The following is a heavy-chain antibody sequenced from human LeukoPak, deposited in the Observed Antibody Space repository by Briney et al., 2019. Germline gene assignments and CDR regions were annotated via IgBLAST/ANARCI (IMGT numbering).Heavy chain of an antibody. CDR1: GFTFSSYA. J-gene: IGHJ6*02. CDR2: ISGSGGST. V-gene: IGHV3-23*01. CDR3: ARVPERFHPMRITIFGVVARPYYYGMDV. Sequence: PGGSLRLSCAASGFTFSSYAMSWVRQAPGKGLEWVSAISGSGGSTYYADSVKGRFTISRDNSKNTLYLQMNSLRAEDTAVYYCARVPERFHPMRITIFGVVARPYYYGMDVWGQGTTVTVSS. D-gene: IGHD3-3*01.